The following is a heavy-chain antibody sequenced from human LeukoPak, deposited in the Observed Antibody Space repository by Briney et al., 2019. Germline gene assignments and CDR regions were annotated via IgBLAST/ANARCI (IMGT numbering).Heavy chain of an antibody. V-gene: IGHV4-39*01. CDR2: IFYSGNT. CDR3: ARRSPTTGTTEY. Sequence: SETLSLTCTVSGFSISSSSHYWGWIRQPPGKGLEWIGSIFYSGNTYYNPSLKSRVTISVDTSKNQFSLIVTSVTAADTAVYYCARRSPTTGTTEYWGQGTLVTVSS. J-gene: IGHJ4*02. D-gene: IGHD4-17*01. CDR1: GFSISSSSHY.